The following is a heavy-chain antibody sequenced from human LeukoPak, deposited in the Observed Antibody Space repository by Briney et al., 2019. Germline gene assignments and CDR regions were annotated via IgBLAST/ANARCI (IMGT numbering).Heavy chain of an antibody. CDR1: GGSFSGYY. CDR2: INHSRST. CDR3: ARRHTIFGVVIKYHFDY. D-gene: IGHD3-3*01. V-gene: IGHV4-34*01. Sequence: SETLSLTCAVYGGSFSGYYWSWIRQPPGKGLEWIGEINHSRSTNYNPSLKSRVTISVDTSKNQFSLKLNSVTAADTAVCYCARRHTIFGVVIKYHFDYWGQGTLVTVSS. J-gene: IGHJ4*02.